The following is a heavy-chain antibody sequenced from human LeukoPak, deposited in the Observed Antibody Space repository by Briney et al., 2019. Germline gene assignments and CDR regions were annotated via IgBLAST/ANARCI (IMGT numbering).Heavy chain of an antibody. D-gene: IGHD6-19*01. CDR1: GGSISSGGYY. V-gene: IGHV4-31*03. CDR2: IYYSGST. J-gene: IGHJ4*02. CDR3: ARVSNGIAVAGTDY. Sequence: PSQTLSLTCTASGGSISSGGYYWSWIRQHPGKGLEWIGYIYYSGSTYYNPSLKSRVTISVDTSKNQFSLKLSSVTAADTAVYYCARVSNGIAVAGTDYWGQGTLVTVSS.